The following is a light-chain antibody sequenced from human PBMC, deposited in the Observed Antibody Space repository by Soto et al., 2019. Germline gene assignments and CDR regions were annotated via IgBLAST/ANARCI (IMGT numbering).Light chain of an antibody. CDR2: DTS. J-gene: IGKJ4*01. CDR1: QSLSSY. Sequence: EIVLTQSPGTLSLSPGERATLSCRASQSLSSYLAWYQQKPGQAPRLLIFDTSNRATGIPARFSGSGSGTESTLTISSLQSEDFAVYYCQQYNNWPPLTFGGGTKVDIK. CDR3: QQYNNWPPLT. V-gene: IGKV3D-15*01.